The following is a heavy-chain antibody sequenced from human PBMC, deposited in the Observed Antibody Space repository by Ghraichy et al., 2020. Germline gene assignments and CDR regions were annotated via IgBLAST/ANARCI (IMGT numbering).Heavy chain of an antibody. CDR3: AKDQGIDFDTLPDYFDS. CDR2: INEAGNEK. D-gene: IGHD3-22*01. V-gene: IGHV3-7*03. CDR1: GFSFRSYW. J-gene: IGHJ4*02. Sequence: LSLTCAASGFSFRSYWMNWVRQAPGKGPEWVASINEAGNEKHYVDSVQGRFTISRDNAQNSLSLQMRGLRAEDTAVYYCAKDQGIDFDTLPDYFDSWGQGTLVTVSS.